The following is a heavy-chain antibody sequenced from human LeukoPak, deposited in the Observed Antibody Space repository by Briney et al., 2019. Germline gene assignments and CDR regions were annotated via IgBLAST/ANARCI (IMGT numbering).Heavy chain of an antibody. D-gene: IGHD2-2*01. CDR3: ARLGGYCSSTSCSESWFDP. V-gene: IGHV4-39*07. Sequence: SEPLSLTCSVSGGSITKNGYYWGWIRQSPETGLEWIGSMHYSGSTYYNLSLNSRVTMSVDTSKNQFSLKLSSVTAADTAVYYCARLGGYCSSTSCSESWFDPWGQGTLVTVSS. J-gene: IGHJ5*02. CDR1: GGSITKNGYY. CDR2: MHYSGST.